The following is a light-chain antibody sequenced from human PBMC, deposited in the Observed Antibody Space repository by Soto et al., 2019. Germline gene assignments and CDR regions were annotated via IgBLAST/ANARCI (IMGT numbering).Light chain of an antibody. Sequence: QSVLTQPASVSGSPGQSITISCTGTSSDVGGYNYVSWFQQHPGKAPKLILYDVTNRPSGVSSRFSGSKSGNTASLTISGIQRADEADYYCSSYTSPATRVFGGGTKLTVL. V-gene: IGLV2-14*01. J-gene: IGLJ3*02. CDR2: DVT. CDR3: SSYTSPATRV. CDR1: SSDVGGYNY.